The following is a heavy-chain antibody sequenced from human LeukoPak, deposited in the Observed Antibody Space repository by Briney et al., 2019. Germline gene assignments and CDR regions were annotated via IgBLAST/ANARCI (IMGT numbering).Heavy chain of an antibody. D-gene: IGHD3-10*01. CDR1: GFTFSSYG. CDR2: ISYDGSNK. Sequence: GGSLRLSCAASGFTFSSYGMHWVRQAPGKGLEWVAVISYDGSNKYYADSVKGRFTISRDNSKNTLYLQMNSLRAEDTAVYYCAKDRGSGVIHYWGQGTLVTVSS. V-gene: IGHV3-30*18. CDR3: AKDRGSGVIHY. J-gene: IGHJ4*02.